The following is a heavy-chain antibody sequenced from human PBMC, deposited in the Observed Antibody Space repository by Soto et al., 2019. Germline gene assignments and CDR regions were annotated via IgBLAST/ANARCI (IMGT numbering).Heavy chain of an antibody. CDR1: RVTFRLYS. V-gene: IGHV3-30-3*02. Sequence: SLRLACAASRVTFRLYSVDGVRQTPGKGLEWVAAISYDETNESYADSVKGRFTISRDNSKNTMFLQMSSLRPEDMVFFFCSQAPFDV. J-gene: IGHJ3*01. CDR2: ISYDETNE. CDR3: SQAPFDV.